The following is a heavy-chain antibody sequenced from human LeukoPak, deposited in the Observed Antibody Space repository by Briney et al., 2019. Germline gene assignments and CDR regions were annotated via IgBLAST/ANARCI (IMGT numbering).Heavy chain of an antibody. D-gene: IGHD1-1*01. V-gene: IGHV4-59*02. Sequence: SETLSLTCTVSADSVTMYYWTWIRQPPGKGLEWIGYVDHTGSTNFNPSLNGRVSISRDTSKKLFSLRLRSVTAADTAVYFCARGRVSSSTWYSTYYYYFYMDVWGKGTTVTVSS. CDR2: VDHTGST. J-gene: IGHJ6*03. CDR3: ARGRVSSSTWYSTYYYYFYMDV. CDR1: ADSVTMYY.